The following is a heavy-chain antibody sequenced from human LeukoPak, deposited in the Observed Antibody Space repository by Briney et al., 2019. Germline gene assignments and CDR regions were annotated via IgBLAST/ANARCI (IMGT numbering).Heavy chain of an antibody. CDR2: ISRSGTVA. D-gene: IGHD2-21*02. Sequence: GSLRLSCAASGFTPCSYEMNWVRPAPGKRLEWISYISRSGTVAHYADSVKGRFTISRDNAKNSLFLLMNSLGAEDTAVYYCARYCAGDCYQGMDVWGHGTTVAVSS. V-gene: IGHV3-48*03. J-gene: IGHJ6*02. CDR3: ARYCAGDCYQGMDV. CDR1: GFTPCSYE.